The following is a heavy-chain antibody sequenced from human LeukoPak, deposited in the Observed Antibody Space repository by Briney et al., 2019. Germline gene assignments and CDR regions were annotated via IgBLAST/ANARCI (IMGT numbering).Heavy chain of an antibody. D-gene: IGHD1-26*01. V-gene: IGHV3-30*04. J-gene: IGHJ3*02. CDR2: ISYDGSNK. CDR3: ARIANDLSAWGAFDI. CDR1: GFTFSSYA. Sequence: QPGGSLRLSCAASGFTFSSYAMHWVRQAPGKGLEWVAVISYDGSNKYYADSVKGRFTISRDNAKNSLYLQMNSLRAEDTAVYYCARIANDLSAWGAFDIWGQGTMVTVSS.